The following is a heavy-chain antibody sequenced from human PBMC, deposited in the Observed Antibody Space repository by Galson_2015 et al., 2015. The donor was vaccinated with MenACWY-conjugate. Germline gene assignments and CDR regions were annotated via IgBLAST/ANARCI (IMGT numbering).Heavy chain of an antibody. Sequence: SVKVSCKASGGTFSRHAISWVRQAPGQGLEWMGGIIPLLGTPQYAQRFQGRVTITADESSSTAYMELSSLTSEDTAVYYCARTYYYGSGSYIYYYYYMDVWGKGTTVTVSS. D-gene: IGHD3-10*01. CDR3: ARTYYYGSGSYIYYYYYMDV. CDR2: IIPLLGTP. CDR1: GGTFSRHA. V-gene: IGHV1-69*13. J-gene: IGHJ6*03.